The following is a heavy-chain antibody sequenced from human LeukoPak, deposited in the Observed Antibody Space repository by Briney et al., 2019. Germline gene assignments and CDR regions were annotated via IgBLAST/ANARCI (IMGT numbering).Heavy chain of an antibody. V-gene: IGHV3-30*01. J-gene: IGHJ6*03. Sequence: GGSLRLSCAASGFIFSNFAMHWVRQAPGKGLGWVALISYDGSHTYYADSMKGRFTISRDNSRNVLYLQMTSLSGDDSAVYYCAREEQELVRDYYYYMDVWGKGTTVTVSS. D-gene: IGHD6-13*01. CDR1: GFIFSNFA. CDR2: ISYDGSHT. CDR3: AREEQELVRDYYYYMDV.